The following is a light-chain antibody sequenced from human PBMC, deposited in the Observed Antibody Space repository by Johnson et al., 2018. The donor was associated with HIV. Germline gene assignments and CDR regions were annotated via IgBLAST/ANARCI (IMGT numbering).Light chain of an antibody. CDR2: ENN. CDR3: GTWDSSLSAPYI. V-gene: IGLV1-51*02. CDR1: SSNIGNNY. Sequence: QSVLTQPPSVSAAPGQKVTISCSGSSSNIGNNYVSWYQQLLGTAPKLLIYENNKRPTGITDRFSGSKSGTSATLGITGLQTGDEADYYCGTWDSSLSAPYIFGTGTKVTVL. J-gene: IGLJ1*01.